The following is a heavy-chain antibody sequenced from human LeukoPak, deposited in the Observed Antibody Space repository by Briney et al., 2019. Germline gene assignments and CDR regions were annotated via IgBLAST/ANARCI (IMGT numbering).Heavy chain of an antibody. Sequence: AGGALRLSCAASGFTFDDYAMHWVRQAPGKGLEWVSGISWNSGSIGYADSVKGRFTISRDNAKNSLYLQMNSLRAEDMALYYCAKDSGIAAAGTGEYFQHWGQGTLVTDSS. CDR1: GFTFDDYA. CDR2: ISWNSGSI. J-gene: IGHJ1*01. CDR3: AKDSGIAAAGTGEYFQH. V-gene: IGHV3-9*03. D-gene: IGHD6-13*01.